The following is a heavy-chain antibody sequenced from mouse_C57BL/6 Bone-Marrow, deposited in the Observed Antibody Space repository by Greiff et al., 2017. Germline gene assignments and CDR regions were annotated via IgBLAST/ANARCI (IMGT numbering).Heavy chain of an antibody. CDR3: ASWDGGGY. V-gene: IGHV1-61*01. D-gene: IGHD4-1*01. Sequence: QVQLQQPGAELVRPGSSVKLSCKASGYTFTSYWMDWVKQRPGQGLEWIGNIYPSDSETNYNQKFKDKATLTVDKSSSTAYMQLSSLTSEDSAVYYCASWDGGGYWGQGTTLTVSS. J-gene: IGHJ2*01. CDR1: GYTFTSYW. CDR2: IYPSDSET.